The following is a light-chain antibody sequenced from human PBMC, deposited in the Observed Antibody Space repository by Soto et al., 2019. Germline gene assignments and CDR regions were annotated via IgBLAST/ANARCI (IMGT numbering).Light chain of an antibody. CDR3: SSYTSSSTYV. Sequence: NFMLTQPHSVSESPGKTLSISCTRSSGSIANNYVQWYQQRPGSAPTTVIYENNQRLSGVPDRFSGSTDGSSNSASLTISGLQTEDEADYYCSSYTSSSTYVFGTGTKVTVL. V-gene: IGLV6-57*04. CDR1: SGSIANNY. J-gene: IGLJ1*01. CDR2: ENN.